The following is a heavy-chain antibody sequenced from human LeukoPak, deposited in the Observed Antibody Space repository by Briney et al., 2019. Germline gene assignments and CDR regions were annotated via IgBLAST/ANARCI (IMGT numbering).Heavy chain of an antibody. Sequence: GASVKVSCKASGYTLTSHYMHWVRQAPGQGPEWMGVINPSGGRTTSYAQKIQGRVTMTRDTSMSTVNTELSSLRSEDTAVYYCARGTLRYFDFWGQGTLVTVSS. CDR2: INPSGGRT. CDR3: ARGTLRYFDF. D-gene: IGHD3-9*01. J-gene: IGHJ4*02. V-gene: IGHV1-46*01. CDR1: GYTLTSHY.